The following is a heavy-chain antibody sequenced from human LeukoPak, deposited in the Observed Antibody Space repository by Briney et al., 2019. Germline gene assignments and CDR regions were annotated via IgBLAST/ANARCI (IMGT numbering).Heavy chain of an antibody. V-gene: IGHV1-2*02. CDR2: INPNSGDT. D-gene: IGHD4-17*01. CDR3: ARVDYAFDY. Sequence: ASVKVSCKASGFTFTDYYLHWVRQAPGQGLEWVGWINPNSGDTNYAQKFQGRVTMTRDTSFTTVYMEVSRLTSDDTAVYYCARVDYAFDYWGQGTLVTVSS. CDR1: GFTFTDYY. J-gene: IGHJ4*02.